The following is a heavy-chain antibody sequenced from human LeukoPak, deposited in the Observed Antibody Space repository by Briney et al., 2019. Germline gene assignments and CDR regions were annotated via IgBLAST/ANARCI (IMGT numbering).Heavy chain of an antibody. D-gene: IGHD3-3*01. J-gene: IGHJ4*02. CDR3: ARGCDFWSGYYYESCY. CDR1: GFTLSSYE. CDR2: IYSGGST. Sequence: GGSLRLSCAASGFTLSSYEMNWVRQAPGKGLEWVSVIYSGGSTYYADSVKGRFTISRDNSKNTLYLQMNSLRAEDTAVYYCARGCDFWSGYYYESCYWGQGTLVTVSS. V-gene: IGHV3-53*01.